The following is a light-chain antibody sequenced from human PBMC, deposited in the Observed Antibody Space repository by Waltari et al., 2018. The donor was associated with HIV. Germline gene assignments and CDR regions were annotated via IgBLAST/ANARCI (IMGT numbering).Light chain of an antibody. CDR1: KNDVGNYNL. V-gene: IGLV2-23*02. J-gene: IGLJ1*01. Sequence: QSALTQPAAVSGSPGQSITISCTGTKNDVGNYNLVSWYQHYPGTAPKLIIYEVIKLPSGVSSRVSEAESVNAASLTISGLQAEDEADYYCCSYGGRGSSYVFGTGTTVTVV. CDR2: EVI. CDR3: CSYGGRGSSYV.